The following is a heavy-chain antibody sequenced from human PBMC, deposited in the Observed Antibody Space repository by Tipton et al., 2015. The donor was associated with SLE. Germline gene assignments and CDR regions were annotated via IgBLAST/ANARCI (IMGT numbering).Heavy chain of an antibody. CDR1: GFTFSSYS. CDR3: AREPRFLGGMDV. D-gene: IGHD3-3*01. J-gene: IGHJ6*02. CDR2: ISSSSSYI. V-gene: IGHV3-21*01. Sequence: SLRLSCAASGFTFSSYSMNWVRQAPGKGLEWVSSISSSSSYIYYADSVKGRFTISRDNAKNSLYLQMNSLRAEDTAVYYCAREPRFLGGMDVWGQGTTVTVSS.